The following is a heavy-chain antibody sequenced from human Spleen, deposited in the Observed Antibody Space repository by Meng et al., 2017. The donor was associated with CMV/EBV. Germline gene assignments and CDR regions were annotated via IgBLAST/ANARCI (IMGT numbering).Heavy chain of an antibody. J-gene: IGHJ4*02. Sequence: GESLKISCAASGITFSDAWMTWVRQAPGKGLEWVGHIKSKIDGATADYAAPVEGRFTISRDDSRNTLYLQMKSLKTEDTAVYYCTTDVPFTGGGAIAYWGQGTLVTVSS. CDR3: TTDVPFTGGGAIAY. D-gene: IGHD3-16*01. CDR1: GITFSDAW. V-gene: IGHV3-15*01. CDR2: IKSKIDGATA.